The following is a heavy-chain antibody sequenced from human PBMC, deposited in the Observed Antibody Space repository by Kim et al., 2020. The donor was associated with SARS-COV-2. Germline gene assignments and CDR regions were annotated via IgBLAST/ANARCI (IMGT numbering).Heavy chain of an antibody. Sequence: ASVKVSCKASGYTFTGYYMHWVRQAPGQGLEWMGRINPNSGGTNYAQKFQGRVTMTRDTSISTAYMELSRLRSDDTAVYYCARERLVAAAGLPFDYYYYGMDVWGQGTTVTVSS. CDR1: GYTFTGYY. J-gene: IGHJ6*02. CDR2: INPNSGGT. CDR3: ARERLVAAAGLPFDYYYYGMDV. D-gene: IGHD6-13*01. V-gene: IGHV1-2*06.